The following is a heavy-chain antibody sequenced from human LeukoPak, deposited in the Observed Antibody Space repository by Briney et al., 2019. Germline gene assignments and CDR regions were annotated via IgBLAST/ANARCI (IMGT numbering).Heavy chain of an antibody. D-gene: IGHD3/OR15-3a*01. CDR3: ARQTGSGLFILP. V-gene: IGHV4-39*01. CDR1: GVSISSSNSY. CDR2: IYYSGNT. Sequence: PSETLSLTCTVSGVSISSSNSYWGWIRQPPGKGLEWIGSIYYSGNTYYNASLKSQVSISIDTSKNQFSLRLTSVTAPDTSVYSCARQTGSGLFILPGGQGTLVTVSS. J-gene: IGHJ4*02.